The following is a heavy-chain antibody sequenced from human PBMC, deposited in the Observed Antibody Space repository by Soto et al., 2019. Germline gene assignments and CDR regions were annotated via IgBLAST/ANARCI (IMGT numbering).Heavy chain of an antibody. CDR3: ARVSRGRENYGAHY. CDR1: GGSISSGGYY. J-gene: IGHJ4*02. Sequence: SETLSLTCTVSGGSISSGGYYWSWIRQHPGKGLEWIGYIYYSGSTYYNPSLKSRVTISVDTSKNQFSLKLSSVTAADTAVYYCARVSRGRENYGAHYWGQGTLVTVSS. D-gene: IGHD4-17*01. V-gene: IGHV4-31*03. CDR2: IYYSGST.